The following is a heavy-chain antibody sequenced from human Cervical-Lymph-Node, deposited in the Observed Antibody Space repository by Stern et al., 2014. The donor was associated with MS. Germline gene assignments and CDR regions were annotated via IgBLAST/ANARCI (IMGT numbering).Heavy chain of an antibody. V-gene: IGHV3-9*01. Sequence: EVQLVESGGDLVQPGRSLRLSCAASGFTFDDYAMHWVRQAPGKGLEWVSGISWNSGFIAYADSVKGRFAISRDNAKNSLFLQMNSLRAEDTALYYCTKGITIFGVVSGWFDPWGQGTLVTVSS. CDR2: ISWNSGFI. CDR1: GFTFDDYA. CDR3: TKGITIFGVVSGWFDP. D-gene: IGHD3-3*01. J-gene: IGHJ5*02.